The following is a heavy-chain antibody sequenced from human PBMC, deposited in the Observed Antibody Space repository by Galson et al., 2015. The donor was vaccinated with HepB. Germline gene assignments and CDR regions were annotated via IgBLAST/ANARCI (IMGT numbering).Heavy chain of an antibody. D-gene: IGHD3-22*01. CDR1: GFTFSSYW. CDR3: ARDYYDSSGYRVDY. CDR2: INSDGSST. V-gene: IGHV3-74*01. Sequence: LRLSCAASGFTFSSYWMHWVRQAPGKGLVWVSRINSDGSSTSYADSVKGRFTISRDNAKNTLYLQMNSLRAEDTAVYYCARDYYDSSGYRVDYWGQGTLVTVSS. J-gene: IGHJ4*02.